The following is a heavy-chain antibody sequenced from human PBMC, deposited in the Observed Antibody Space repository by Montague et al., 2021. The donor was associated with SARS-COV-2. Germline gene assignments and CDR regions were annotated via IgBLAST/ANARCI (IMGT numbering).Heavy chain of an antibody. CDR2: IFHSGIT. CDR3: ARTEYNWNDWFDP. CDR1: GGSISSYY. J-gene: IGHJ5*02. Sequence: SETLSLTCSVSGGSISSYYWGWIRQSPGKGLEWIGYIFHSGITDYNPSLKSRVTISVDMSKNQFSLQLNSVTAVDSAVYYCARTEYNWNDWFDPWGQGTLVTVSS. D-gene: IGHD1-20*01. V-gene: IGHV4-59*13.